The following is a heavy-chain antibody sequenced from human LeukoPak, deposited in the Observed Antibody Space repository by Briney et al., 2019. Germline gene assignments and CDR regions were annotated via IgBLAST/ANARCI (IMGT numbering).Heavy chain of an antibody. CDR2: ISAYNGHT. CDR3: ARDKDLGAVAGTFDY. D-gene: IGHD6-19*01. V-gene: IGHV1-18*01. CDR1: GYTYSTYG. Sequence: ASVKVSCKASGYTYSTYGISWVRQAPGQGLEWMGWISAYNGHTNYAQKFQGRDTMTTDTSTSTAYMELTSLTSDDTAVYYCARDKDLGAVAGTFDYWGQGTLVTVSS. J-gene: IGHJ4*02.